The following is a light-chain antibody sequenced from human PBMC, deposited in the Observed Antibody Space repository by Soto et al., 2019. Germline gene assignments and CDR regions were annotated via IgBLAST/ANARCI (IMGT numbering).Light chain of an antibody. CDR3: QQYNSWHPIT. J-gene: IGKJ5*01. CDR2: GAS. Sequence: IVLTQSRGTLSLSPGERATLSLRASQSLSSRQLAWYQQRPGQAPRLFIYGASTRATGIPARFSGGGSGTEFTLPISSLKPEDFAVYYCQQYNSWHPITFGQGTRLEIK. V-gene: IGKV3-15*01. CDR1: QSLSSRQ.